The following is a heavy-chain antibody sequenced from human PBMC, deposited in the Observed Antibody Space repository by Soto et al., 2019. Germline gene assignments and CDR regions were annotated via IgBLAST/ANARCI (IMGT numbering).Heavy chain of an antibody. J-gene: IGHJ4*02. Sequence: SQTLSLTCAISGDNVTSYSAAWNWIRQSPSRGLEWLGRTYYRSKWFSDYAVSVKSRITINPDTSKNQFSLQLSSVTPEDTAVYYCAGAYGYGYEVKLDYWGQGTLVTVSS. CDR2: TYYRSKWFS. CDR3: AGAYGYGYEVKLDY. CDR1: GDNVTSYSAA. V-gene: IGHV6-1*01. D-gene: IGHD5-18*01.